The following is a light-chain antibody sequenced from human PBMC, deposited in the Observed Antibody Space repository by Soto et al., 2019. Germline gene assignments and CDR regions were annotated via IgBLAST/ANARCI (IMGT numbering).Light chain of an antibody. V-gene: IGKV3-15*01. Sequence: EIVMTQSPATLSVSLGERATLSCRASQSVSSNLAWYQQKPGQAPRLLIYGAYTRATGIPARFSGSGSGTEFTLTISSLQSEDFAVYYCQQYDKWPQYTFGQGTNLEI. CDR3: QQYDKWPQYT. CDR1: QSVSSN. J-gene: IGKJ2*01. CDR2: GAY.